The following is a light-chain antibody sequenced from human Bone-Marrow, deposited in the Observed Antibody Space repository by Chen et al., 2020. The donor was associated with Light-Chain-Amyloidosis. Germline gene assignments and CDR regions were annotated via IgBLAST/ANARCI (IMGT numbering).Light chain of an antibody. CDR2: EVT. J-gene: IGLJ1*01. Sequence: QSALTQPASVSGSPGQSIIISCTGTSSDVGGDNHVSWYQQHPDKAPKLMIYEVTNRPSWVPDRVSGSKSDNTASLTISGLQTEDEADYFCSSYTITNTLVFGSGTRVTVL. CDR1: SSDVGGDNH. V-gene: IGLV2-14*01. CDR3: SSYTITNTLV.